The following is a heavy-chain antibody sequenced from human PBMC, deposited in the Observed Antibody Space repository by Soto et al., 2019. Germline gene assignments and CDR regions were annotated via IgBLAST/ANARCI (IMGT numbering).Heavy chain of an antibody. J-gene: IGHJ4*02. Sequence: SETLSLTCTVSGYSISSGYYWGCIRQPPGKGLEWIGSIYESGRTYYNPSLKSRVTISVDTSKNQFSLKVRSMTDADTAVYYCARRYSSGWSGYFDYWGQGALVTVS. CDR3: ARRYSSGWSGYFDY. V-gene: IGHV4-38-2*02. CDR1: GYSISSGYY. D-gene: IGHD6-19*01. CDR2: IYESGRT.